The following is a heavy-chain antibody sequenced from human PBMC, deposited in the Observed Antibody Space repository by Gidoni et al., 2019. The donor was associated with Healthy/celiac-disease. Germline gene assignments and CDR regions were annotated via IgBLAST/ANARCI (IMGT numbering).Heavy chain of an antibody. Sequence: EVQLVESGGGVVQPGGSLRLSCAASGFTFSSYSMNWVRQAPGKGLEWVSYISSSSSTIYYADSVKGRFTISRDNAKNSLYLQMNSLRAEDTAVYYCAHGPTTVTTTYWGQGTLVTVSS. CDR2: ISSSSSTI. CDR1: GFTFSSYS. J-gene: IGHJ4*02. D-gene: IGHD4-17*01. CDR3: AHGPTTVTTTY. V-gene: IGHV3-48*04.